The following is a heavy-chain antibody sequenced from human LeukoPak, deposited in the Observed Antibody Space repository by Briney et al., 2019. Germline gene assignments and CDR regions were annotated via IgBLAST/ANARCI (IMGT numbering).Heavy chain of an antibody. Sequence: PGGSLRLSCAASGFTFSSYSTNWVRQAPGKGLEWVSSISSSSSYIYYADSVKGRFTISRDNAKNSLYLQMNSLRAEDTAVYYCARDAGPSITIFGVVIRGREGYYFDYWGQGTLVTVSS. V-gene: IGHV3-21*01. J-gene: IGHJ4*02. CDR3: ARDAGPSITIFGVVIRGREGYYFDY. CDR2: ISSSSSYI. CDR1: GFTFSSYS. D-gene: IGHD3-3*01.